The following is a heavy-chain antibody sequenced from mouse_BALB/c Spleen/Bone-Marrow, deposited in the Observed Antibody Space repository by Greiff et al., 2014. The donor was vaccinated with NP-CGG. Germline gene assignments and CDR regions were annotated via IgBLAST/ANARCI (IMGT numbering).Heavy chain of an antibody. Sequence: EVQLVESGGALVKPGGSLKLSCAASGFTFSSYGMSWVRQTPDKRLEWVATISSGDGYTYYPDSVKGRFTISRDNAKNTLYLQMSSLTSEDLAMYYCARQRGGGYYGFFAYWGQGTLVTVSA. J-gene: IGHJ3*01. V-gene: IGHV5-6*01. CDR3: ARQRGGGYYGFFAY. CDR1: GFTFSSYG. D-gene: IGHD1-1*01. CDR2: ISSGDGYT.